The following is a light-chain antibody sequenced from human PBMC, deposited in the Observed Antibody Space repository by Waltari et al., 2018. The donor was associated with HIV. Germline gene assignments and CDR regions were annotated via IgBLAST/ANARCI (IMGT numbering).Light chain of an antibody. J-gene: IGLJ1*01. CDR2: GVT. Sequence: QSALTQPASVSGSPGQSITISCTGTSSNVGSDDLVSWYQQHPGEAPQLIIYGVTKRPSGVSNRFSGSKSGNTASLTISGLQAEDEADYYCCSCPRSGIRYVFGTGTKVTVL. V-gene: IGLV2-23*02. CDR1: SSNVGSDDL. CDR3: CSCPRSGIRYV.